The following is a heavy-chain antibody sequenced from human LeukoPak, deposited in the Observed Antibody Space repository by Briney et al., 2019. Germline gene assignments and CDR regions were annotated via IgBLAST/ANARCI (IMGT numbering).Heavy chain of an antibody. CDR2: IYSSGST. D-gene: IGHD6-6*01. J-gene: IGHJ3*02. CDR3: ARDPRYSSSAHVFDI. V-gene: IGHV4-61*02. Sequence: SETLSLTCTVSGGSISSGSYYWSWLRQPAGTGLEWIGRIYSSGSTNYNPSLKSRVTISQDTSKNQVSLKLSSVTAADTAVYYCARDPRYSSSAHVFDIWGQGTMVTVSS. CDR1: GGSISSGSYY.